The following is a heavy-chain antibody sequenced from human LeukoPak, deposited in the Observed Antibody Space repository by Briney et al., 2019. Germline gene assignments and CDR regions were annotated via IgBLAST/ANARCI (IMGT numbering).Heavy chain of an antibody. CDR2: ISWNSGSI. CDR1: GFTFDDYA. J-gene: IGHJ4*02. CDR3: AKEKSGDSSSWYEFDY. Sequence: GRSLRLSCAASGFTFDDYAMHWVRQAPGKGLEWVSGISWNSGSIGYADSVKGRFTISRDNARNSLYPQMNSLRAEDTALYYCAKEKSGDSSSWYEFDYWGQGTLVTVSS. D-gene: IGHD6-13*01. V-gene: IGHV3-9*01.